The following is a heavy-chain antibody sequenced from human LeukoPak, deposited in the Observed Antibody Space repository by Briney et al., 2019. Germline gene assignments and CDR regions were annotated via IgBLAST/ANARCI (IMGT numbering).Heavy chain of an antibody. D-gene: IGHD1-26*01. Sequence: PGGSLRLSCAASGLTFSIYAMSWVRQAPGKGLQWVSSITSRGESTWYVDSVKGRFTITRDNSENTLYLQMHSLRAEDTAVYYCARDKSGGSYYTSDYWGQGTLVTVSS. CDR3: ARDKSGGSYYTSDY. J-gene: IGHJ4*02. CDR1: GLTFSIYA. V-gene: IGHV3-23*01. CDR2: ITSRGEST.